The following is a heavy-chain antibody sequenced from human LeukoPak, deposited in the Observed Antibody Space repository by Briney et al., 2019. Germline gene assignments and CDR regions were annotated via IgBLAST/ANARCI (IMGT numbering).Heavy chain of an antibody. CDR2: INHSGST. J-gene: IGHJ4*02. CDR3: ARVPSGSYDY. Sequence: PSETLSLTCAVYGGSFSGYYWSWIRQPPGKGLEWIGEINHSGSTNYNPSLKSRVTISVDTSKNQFSLKLSSVTAADTAVYYCARVPSGSYDYWRQGTLVTVPS. V-gene: IGHV4-34*01. CDR1: GGSFSGYY. D-gene: IGHD1-26*01.